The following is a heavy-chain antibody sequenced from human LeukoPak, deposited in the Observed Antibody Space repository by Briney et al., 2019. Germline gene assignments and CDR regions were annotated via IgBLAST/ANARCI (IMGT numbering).Heavy chain of an antibody. J-gene: IGHJ4*02. CDR1: GYTFTGYY. CDR2: INPNSGGT. V-gene: IGHV1-2*02. D-gene: IGHD3-9*01. CDR3: ARVAVRYLDWLGENDY. Sequence: ASVKVSCKASGYTFTGYYMHWVRQAPGQGLEWMGWINPNSGGTNYAQKFQGRVTMTRDTSISTAYMELSRLRSDDTAVYYCARVAVRYLDWLGENDYWGQGTLVTVSS.